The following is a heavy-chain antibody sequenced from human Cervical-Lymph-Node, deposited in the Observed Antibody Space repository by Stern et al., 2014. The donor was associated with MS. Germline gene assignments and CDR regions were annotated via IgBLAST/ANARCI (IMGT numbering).Heavy chain of an antibody. CDR2: ISGIGGIT. D-gene: IGHD4-17*01. J-gene: IGHJ2*01. Sequence: EVQLLESGGGFVKPGGSLRLSCAVSGFTFSNYGMSWVRRAPGKGLEWVSAISGIGGITFYASSVKGRFTISRNNFQNTLYLQMSSLRADDTAVYYCAKVSDDYDAHWFFDLWGRGTLVTVSS. CDR1: GFTFSNYG. V-gene: IGHV3-23*01. CDR3: AKVSDDYDAHWFFDL.